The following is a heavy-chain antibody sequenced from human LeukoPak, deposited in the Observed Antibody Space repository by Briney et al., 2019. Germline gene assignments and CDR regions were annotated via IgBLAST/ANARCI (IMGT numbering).Heavy chain of an antibody. CDR1: GYTFISYG. D-gene: IGHD3-22*01. CDR3: ARGADDTSSYYYSDY. V-gene: IGHV1-18*01. Sequence: ASVKVSCKASGYTFISYGISWVRQAPGQGLEWMGWISAYNGNTNYAQNLQGRVTMTTETSTSTAYMELRSLRSDDTAVYYCARGADDTSSYYYSDYWGQGTLVTVSS. CDR2: ISAYNGNT. J-gene: IGHJ4*02.